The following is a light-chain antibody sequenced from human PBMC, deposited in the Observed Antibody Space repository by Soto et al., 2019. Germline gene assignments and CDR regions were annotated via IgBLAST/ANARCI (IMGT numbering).Light chain of an antibody. Sequence: DIQMTQSPSTLSASVGDRVTITCRASQSLSSRLAWYQQKPGKAPKLLIYDASSLESGVPSRFSGSGSGTDFTLTISSLQPEDVATYYCQEYKNAPLTFGGGTKVDIK. CDR3: QEYKNAPLT. CDR1: QSLSSR. V-gene: IGKV1-5*01. CDR2: DAS. J-gene: IGKJ4*01.